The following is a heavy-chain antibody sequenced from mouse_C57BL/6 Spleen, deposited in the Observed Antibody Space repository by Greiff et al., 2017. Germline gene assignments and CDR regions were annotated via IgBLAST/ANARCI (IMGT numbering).Heavy chain of an antibody. CDR3: AREGGYYGSFAY. J-gene: IGHJ3*01. V-gene: IGHV1-61*01. CDR2: IYPSDSET. D-gene: IGHD1-1*01. Sequence: QVQLQQSGAELVRPGSSVKLSCKASGYTFTSYWMDWVKQRPGQGLEWIGNIYPSDSETHYNQKFKDKATLTVDKSSSTAYMQLSSLTSEDSAVYYCAREGGYYGSFAYWGQGTLVTVSA. CDR1: GYTFTSYW.